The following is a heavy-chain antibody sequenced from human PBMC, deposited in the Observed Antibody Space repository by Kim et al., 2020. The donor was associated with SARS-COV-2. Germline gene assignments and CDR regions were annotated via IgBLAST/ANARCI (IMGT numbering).Heavy chain of an antibody. J-gene: IGHJ4*02. V-gene: IGHV1-18*01. D-gene: IGHD3-22*01. CDR3: ARVSLTMTTDEDFDY. Sequence: QKLQGRVTMTTDTSTSTAYMELRSLRSDDTAVYYCARVSLTMTTDEDFDYWGQGTLVTVSS.